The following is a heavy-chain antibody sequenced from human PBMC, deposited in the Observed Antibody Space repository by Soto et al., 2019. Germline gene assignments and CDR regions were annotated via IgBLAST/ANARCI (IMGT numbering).Heavy chain of an antibody. CDR2: SIPIFGTA. D-gene: IGHD2-2*02. J-gene: IGHJ4*02. Sequence: QVQLVQSGAEVKKPGSSVKVSCKASGGPFSSYAISWVRQAPGQGLEWMRGSIPIFGTANYAQKFQGRVTITADEATSTAYMELSSMRSDDTAVYYCARGGFDCSSTRCYILCFDYWGQGTLVTVSS. CDR1: GGPFSSYA. V-gene: IGHV1-69*01. CDR3: ARGGFDCSSTRCYILCFDY.